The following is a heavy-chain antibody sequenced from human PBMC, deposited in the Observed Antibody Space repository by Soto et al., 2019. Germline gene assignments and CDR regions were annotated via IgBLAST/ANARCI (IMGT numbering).Heavy chain of an antibody. CDR1: RSTFDSYT. Sequence: QVQLVQSGAEVKMPGSSVKVSCKASRSTFDSYTFSWVRQAPGQGLEWMGRIIPVLGIAKYAQKFQGRVTITADKSTKTAHMELSSLRSEDTAVYYCARAPFYYESSAFVGEDLWGQGTRVTVS. J-gene: IGHJ5*02. V-gene: IGHV1-69*04. CDR3: ARAPFYYESSAFVGEDL. CDR2: IIPVLGIA. D-gene: IGHD3-22*01.